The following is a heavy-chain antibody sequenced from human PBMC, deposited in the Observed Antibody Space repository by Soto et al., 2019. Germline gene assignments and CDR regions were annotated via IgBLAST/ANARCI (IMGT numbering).Heavy chain of an antibody. D-gene: IGHD4-4*01. V-gene: IGHV4-34*01. CDR1: GGSFSGYY. CDR3: ARGVTVRVYYYYYGMDV. J-gene: IGHJ6*02. Sequence: QVQLQQWGAGLLKPSETLSLTCAVYGGSFSGYYWSWIRQPPGKGLEWIGEINHSGSTNYNPSLKRRVTISVDTSKNQFSLKLSSVTAADTAVYYCARGVTVRVYYYYYGMDVWGQGTTVTVSS. CDR2: INHSGST.